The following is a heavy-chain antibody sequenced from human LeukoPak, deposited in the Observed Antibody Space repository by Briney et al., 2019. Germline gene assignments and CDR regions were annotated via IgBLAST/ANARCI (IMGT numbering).Heavy chain of an antibody. V-gene: IGHV3-74*01. D-gene: IGHD2-15*01. CDR2: INSDGSST. CDR3: ARNSGGYCSGGSCAYYYYYIDV. J-gene: IGHJ6*03. Sequence: GGSLRLSCAASGFTFSSYRMHWVRQAPGKGLVWVSRINSDGSSTSYADSVKGRFTISRDNAKNTLYLQMNSLRAEDTAVYYCARNSGGYCSGGSCAYYYYYIDVKGKGTTVTVSS. CDR1: GFTFSSYR.